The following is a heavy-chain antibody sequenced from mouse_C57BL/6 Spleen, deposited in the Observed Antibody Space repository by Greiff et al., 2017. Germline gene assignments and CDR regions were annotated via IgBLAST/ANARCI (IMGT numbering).Heavy chain of an antibody. CDR3: ARTNYHGFEGYFDV. J-gene: IGHJ1*03. CDR1: GYTFTDYY. D-gene: IGHD1-1*01. V-gene: IGHV1-26*01. CDR2: IHPNNGGT. Sequence: EVQLQQSGPELVKPGASVKISCKASGYTFTDYYMNWVKQSHGKSLEWIGDIHPNNGGTSYNQKFKGKATVTVDKSSSTAYMELLSLTSEDSAVYYGARTNYHGFEGYFDVWGTGTTVTVSS.